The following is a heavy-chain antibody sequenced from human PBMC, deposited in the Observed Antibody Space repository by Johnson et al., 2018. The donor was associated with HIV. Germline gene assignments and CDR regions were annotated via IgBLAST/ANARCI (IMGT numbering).Heavy chain of an antibody. D-gene: IGHD6-13*01. J-gene: IGHJ3*02. CDR1: GFTFDEYG. CDR3: AKGYIAAAGDGWDAFDI. CDR2: IFSAGYT. Sequence: VLLVESGGGVVRPGGSLRLSCEASGFTFDEYGMSWVRQAPGKGLEWVSVIFSAGYTYYADSVQGRFTISRYNSKNTLYLQMNSLRAEDTAVYYCAKGYIAAAGDGWDAFDIWGQGTMVTVSS. V-gene: IGHV3-66*01.